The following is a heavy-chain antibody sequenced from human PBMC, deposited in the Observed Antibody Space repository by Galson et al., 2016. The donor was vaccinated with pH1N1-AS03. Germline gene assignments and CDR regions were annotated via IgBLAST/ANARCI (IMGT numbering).Heavy chain of an antibody. V-gene: IGHV1-69*05. CDR3: ARGGGTTVTLDY. CDR1: GGAFSTYG. Sequence: SVKVSCKASGGAFSTYGISWVRQATGQGLEWMGGIITIFGTTNYAQKFQGRVTMTSDASTRTVYMDLNSLRSDDTAVYYCARGGGTTVTLDYWGQGTLVTVSS. D-gene: IGHD4-17*01. J-gene: IGHJ4*02. CDR2: IITIFGTT.